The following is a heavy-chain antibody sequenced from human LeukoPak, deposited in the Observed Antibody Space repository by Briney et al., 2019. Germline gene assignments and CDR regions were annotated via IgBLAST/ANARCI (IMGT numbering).Heavy chain of an antibody. CDR3: ARLDLADCSSKRCSRGSGGFDI. D-gene: IGHD2-2*01. CDR1: GYSFTNYW. V-gene: IGHV5-51*01. J-gene: IGHJ3*02. CDR2: IYPGDSDT. Sequence: GESLKISCKASGYSFTNYWFGWVRQMPGKGLEWTGNIYPGDSDTRYSPSFQGQVTTSADKSISTAYLQWSSLKASDTAMYYCARLDLADCSSKRCSRGSGGFDIWGQGTMVTVSS.